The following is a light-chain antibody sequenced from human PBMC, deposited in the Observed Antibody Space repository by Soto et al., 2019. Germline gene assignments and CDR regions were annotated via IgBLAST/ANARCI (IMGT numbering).Light chain of an antibody. CDR2: DVS. Sequence: DIQMTQSPPTLSASVGDRVTITCRASQSISSWLAWYQQRPGEAPNLLIYDVSSLESGVPSRFSGSGSVTEFTLTISSLQPDDFATYYCQQYTNYPWTFGQGTKVEIK. CDR3: QQYTNYPWT. CDR1: QSISSW. J-gene: IGKJ1*01. V-gene: IGKV1-5*01.